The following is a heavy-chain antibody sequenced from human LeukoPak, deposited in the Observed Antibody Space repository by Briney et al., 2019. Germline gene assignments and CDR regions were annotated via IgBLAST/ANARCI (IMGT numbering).Heavy chain of an antibody. D-gene: IGHD5-24*01. J-gene: IGHJ4*02. CDR1: GFTFSRYA. Sequence: GGSLRLSCTASGFTFSRYAMMWLRQAPGKGLEWVAAIATDATLYADSVKGRFTISRDNSENTLYLQMNSLRVEDTAVYYCARGDGYMIRDWGQGTLVTVSS. CDR2: IATDAT. V-gene: IGHV3-23*01. CDR3: ARGDGYMIRD.